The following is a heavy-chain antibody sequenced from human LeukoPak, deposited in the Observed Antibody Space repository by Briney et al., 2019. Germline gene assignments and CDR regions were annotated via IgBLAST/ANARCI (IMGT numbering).Heavy chain of an antibody. J-gene: IGHJ5*02. CDR2: ISGSGGST. D-gene: IGHD2-2*01. Sequence: GGSLRLSCAASGFTFSSYAMSWVRQAPGKGLEWVSAISGSGGSTYYADSVKGRFTISRDNSKNTLYLQMNSLRAEDTAVYYCAKDRIVVVPAPSWFDPWGQGTLVTVSS. CDR3: AKDRIVVVPAPSWFDP. CDR1: GFTFSSYA. V-gene: IGHV3-23*01.